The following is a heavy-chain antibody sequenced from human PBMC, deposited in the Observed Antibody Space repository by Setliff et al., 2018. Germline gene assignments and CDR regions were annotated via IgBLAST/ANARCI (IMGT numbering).Heavy chain of an antibody. Sequence: PSETLSLTCSVSGGSISSGGFYWSWIRQSAGRGLEWIDHFHTGGATDYNLSLKSRVTISLDSSKNQFSLRLSSVTAADAAVYFCARESATIGEFPLYYFDKWGQGIPVTVSS. D-gene: IGHD3-10*01. CDR3: ARESATIGEFPLYYFDK. J-gene: IGHJ4*02. CDR1: GGSISSGGFY. V-gene: IGHV4-61*09. CDR2: FHTGGAT.